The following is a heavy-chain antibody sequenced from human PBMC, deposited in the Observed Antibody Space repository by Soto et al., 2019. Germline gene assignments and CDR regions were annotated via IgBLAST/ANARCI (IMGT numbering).Heavy chain of an antibody. CDR2: ISYDGSIQ. Sequence: QVQLVESGGGVVQPGRSLRLSCAASGFTFSSYGMHWVRQAPGEGLEWVVVISYDGSIQYYTDSAKGRFTISRDNSKSQLYLQMNSLRAEDTAVYYFAKEIRAYSSSWSFDYWGQGTLVIVSS. CDR1: GFTFSSYG. CDR3: AKEIRAYSSSWSFDY. V-gene: IGHV3-30*18. J-gene: IGHJ4*02. D-gene: IGHD6-13*01.